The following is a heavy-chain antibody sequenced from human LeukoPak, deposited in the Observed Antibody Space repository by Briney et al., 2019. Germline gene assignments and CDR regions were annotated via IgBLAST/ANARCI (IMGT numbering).Heavy chain of an antibody. J-gene: IGHJ6*02. D-gene: IGHD3-22*01. CDR1: GYTLTELS. Sequence: ASVKVSCKASGYTLTELSMHWVRQAPGKGLEWMGGFDPEDGETIYAQKFQGRVTMTEDTSTDTAYMELSSLRSEDTAVYYCATGITMIVVPYYYGMDVWGQGTTVTVSS. V-gene: IGHV1-24*01. CDR2: FDPEDGET. CDR3: ATGITMIVVPYYYGMDV.